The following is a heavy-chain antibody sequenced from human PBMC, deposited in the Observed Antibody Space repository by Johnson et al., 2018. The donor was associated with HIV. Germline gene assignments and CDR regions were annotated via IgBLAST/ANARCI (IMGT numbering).Heavy chain of an antibody. J-gene: IGHJ3*02. CDR3: AREPSIAAAGGDGAFDI. Sequence: QVQLVESGGGVVHPGRSLRLSCAASGFTFSSYAMHWVRQAPGKGLEWVAVISYDGSYQYYADSAKGRFTISRDNSKNTLYLQMNSLRAEDTAVYYCAREPSIAAAGGDGAFDIWGRGTMLTVSS. D-gene: IGHD6-13*01. V-gene: IGHV3-30*04. CDR2: ISYDGSYQ. CDR1: GFTFSSYA.